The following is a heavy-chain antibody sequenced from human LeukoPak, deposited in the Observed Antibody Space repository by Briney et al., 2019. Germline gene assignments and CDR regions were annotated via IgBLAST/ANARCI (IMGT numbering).Heavy chain of an antibody. CDR2: INHSGST. J-gene: IGHJ4*02. CDR3: ARVDTAMGDFDY. CDR1: GGSFSGYY. V-gene: IGHV4-34*01. D-gene: IGHD5-18*01. Sequence: SETLSLTCAVYGGSFSGYYWSWIRQPPGKGLEWIGEINHSGSTNYNPSLKSRVTISVDTSKNQFSLKLSSVTAADTAVYYCARVDTAMGDFDYWGQGTLVTVSS.